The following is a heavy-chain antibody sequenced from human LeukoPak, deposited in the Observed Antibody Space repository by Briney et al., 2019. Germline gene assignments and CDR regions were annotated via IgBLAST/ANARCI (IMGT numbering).Heavy chain of an antibody. Sequence: SETLSLTCAVSGGSFSGYYWSWIRQPPGKGLEWIGEINHSGSTNYNPSLKSRVTILVDTSKNQSSLMLSSVLGADAAVYYCASSSPLQLALSSSDFDYWGQGTLVPVSS. J-gene: IGHJ4*02. D-gene: IGHD6-6*01. CDR1: GGSFSGYY. V-gene: IGHV4-34*01. CDR3: ASSSPLQLALSSSDFDY. CDR2: INHSGST.